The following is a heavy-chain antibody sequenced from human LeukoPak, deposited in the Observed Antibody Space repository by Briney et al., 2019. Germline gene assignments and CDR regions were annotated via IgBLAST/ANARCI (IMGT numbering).Heavy chain of an antibody. CDR1: GFTFSSYW. CDR3: ARDSSSSWFFDY. D-gene: IGHD6-13*01. CDR2: IKQGGSEK. J-gene: IGHJ4*02. Sequence: PGGSLSLSCAASGFTFSSYWMSWVRQAPGKGLEWVANIKQGGSEKYSVDSVKGRFTISRDNAKNSLYLQMNSLRAEDTAVYYCARDSSSSWFFDYWGQGTLVTVSS. V-gene: IGHV3-7*04.